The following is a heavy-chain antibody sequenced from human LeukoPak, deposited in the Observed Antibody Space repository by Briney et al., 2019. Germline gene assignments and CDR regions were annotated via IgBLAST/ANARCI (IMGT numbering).Heavy chain of an antibody. CDR1: GGSFSGYY. CDR2: INHSGST. Sequence: KPSETLSLTCAVYGGSFSGYYWSWIRQPPGKGLEWIGEINHSGSTNYNPSLKSRVTISVDTSKNQFPLKLNSVTAADTAVHYCARGFGYCISTSCYGRWFDPWGQGTLVSVSS. J-gene: IGHJ5*02. CDR3: ARGFGYCISTSCYGRWFDP. V-gene: IGHV4-34*01. D-gene: IGHD2-2*01.